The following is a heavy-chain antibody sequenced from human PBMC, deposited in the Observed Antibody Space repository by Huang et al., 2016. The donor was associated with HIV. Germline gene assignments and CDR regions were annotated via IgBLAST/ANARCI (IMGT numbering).Heavy chain of an antibody. Sequence: QVQLKQWGAGLLKPSETLSLTCAVYGGAFRGSSWTWIRQFPEKGLEWIGEINHNRNIIYNPSLRSRVTISTDTSKNHFSLHLTAVTAADTALYYCARGFNYYASDNLGVYYFDSWGLGTLVTVSP. D-gene: IGHD3-10*01. CDR1: GGAFRGSS. CDR3: ARGFNYYASDNLGVYYFDS. V-gene: IGHV4-34*02. J-gene: IGHJ4*02. CDR2: INHNRNI.